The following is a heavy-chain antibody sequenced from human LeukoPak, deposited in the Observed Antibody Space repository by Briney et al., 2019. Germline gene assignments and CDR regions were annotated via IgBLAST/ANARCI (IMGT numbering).Heavy chain of an antibody. Sequence: SETLSLTCAVYGGSFSGYYWSWIRQPPGKGLEWIGEINHSGSTNYDPSLKSRVTISVDTSKNQFSLKLSSVTAADTAVYYCARVEKGSGSYYNLDYWGQGTLVTVSS. V-gene: IGHV4-34*01. J-gene: IGHJ4*02. D-gene: IGHD3-10*01. CDR1: GGSFSGYY. CDR2: INHSGST. CDR3: ARVEKGSGSYYNLDY.